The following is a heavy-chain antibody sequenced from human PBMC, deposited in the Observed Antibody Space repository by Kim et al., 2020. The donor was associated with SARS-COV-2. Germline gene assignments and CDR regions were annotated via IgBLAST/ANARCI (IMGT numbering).Heavy chain of an antibody. J-gene: IGHJ4*02. CDR2: ISAYNGNT. CDR3: ARAQLVLLWFGESIYFDY. CDR1: GYTFTSYG. V-gene: IGHV1-18*01. Sequence: ASVKVSCKASGYTFTSYGISWVRQAPGQGLEWMGWISAYNGNTNYAQKLQGRVTMTTDTSTSTAYMELRSLRSDDTAVYYCARAQLVLLWFGESIYFDYWGQGTLVTVSS. D-gene: IGHD3-10*01.